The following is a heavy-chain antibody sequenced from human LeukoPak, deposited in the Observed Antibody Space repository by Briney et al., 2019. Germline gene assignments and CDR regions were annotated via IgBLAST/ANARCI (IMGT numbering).Heavy chain of an antibody. CDR3: AKEGFGYDSSGYSPNY. CDR1: GFTFSSYW. J-gene: IGHJ4*02. Sequence: PGGSLRLSCAASGFTFSSYWMSWVRQAPGKGLEWVSAISGSGGSTYYADSVKGRFTISRDNSKNTLYLQMNSLRAEDTAVYYCAKEGFGYDSSGYSPNYWGQGTLVTVSS. D-gene: IGHD3-22*01. CDR2: ISGSGGST. V-gene: IGHV3-23*01.